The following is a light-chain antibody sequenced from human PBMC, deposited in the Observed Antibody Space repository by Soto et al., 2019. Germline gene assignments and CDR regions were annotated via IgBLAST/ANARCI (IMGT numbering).Light chain of an antibody. CDR3: QQYNYYSWT. J-gene: IGKJ1*01. CDR1: QSIGSW. Sequence: DIQMTQSPSTLSACVGDRVTITCRASQSIGSWLAWYQQKPGKAPKLLVYKASSLETGVPSRFSGSGSGTEFTLTIRSLQPDDFASYYCQQYNYYSWTFGQGTKVDIK. V-gene: IGKV1-5*03. CDR2: KAS.